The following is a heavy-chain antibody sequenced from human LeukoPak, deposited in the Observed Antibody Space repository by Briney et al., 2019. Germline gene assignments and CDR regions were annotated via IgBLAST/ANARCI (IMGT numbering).Heavy chain of an antibody. CDR2: INHSGTT. CDR3: ARGVKQLARFYFYMDV. D-gene: IGHD3-22*01. V-gene: IGHV4-34*01. CDR1: GGSFSGYL. Sequence: SETLSLTCGVSGGSFSGYLWNWVRQSPGTGLEWIGEINHSGTTNYNPSLKSRVTISIDRSRNQFSLNLTSVTAADTAVFYCARGVKQLARFYFYMDVWGKGATVTVSS. J-gene: IGHJ6*03.